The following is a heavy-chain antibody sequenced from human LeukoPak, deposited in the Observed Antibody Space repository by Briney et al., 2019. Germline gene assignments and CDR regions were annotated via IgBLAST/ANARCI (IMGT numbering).Heavy chain of an antibody. CDR1: GFTFSRYG. Sequence: GGTLRLSCAASGFTFSRYGMSWVRQAPGKGLEWVSAISGSVVITYSAASVKGRFTISNDNTKKTPYLQMNSPRAEDTAVYYCTHGSMYQFDYWGQGTLVTVSS. D-gene: IGHD1-26*01. J-gene: IGHJ4*02. V-gene: IGHV3-23*01. CDR2: ISGSVVIT. CDR3: THGSMYQFDY.